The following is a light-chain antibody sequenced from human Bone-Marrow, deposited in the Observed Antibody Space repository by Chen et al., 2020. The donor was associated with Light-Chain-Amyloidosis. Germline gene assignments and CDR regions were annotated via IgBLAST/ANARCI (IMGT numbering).Light chain of an antibody. CDR3: QVWDRSSDRPV. V-gene: IGLV3-21*02. Sequence: SYVLTQPSSVSVAPGQTAKIASGGNNIGSTRVHWYQQTPGQAPLLVVYDDSALPSGIPERLSGSNSGNTATLTISRVEAGDEADYYCQVWDRSSDRPVFGGGTKLTVL. CDR1: NIGSTR. J-gene: IGLJ3*02. CDR2: DDS.